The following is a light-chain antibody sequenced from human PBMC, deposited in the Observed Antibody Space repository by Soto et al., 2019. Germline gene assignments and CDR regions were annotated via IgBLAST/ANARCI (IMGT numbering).Light chain of an antibody. J-gene: IGLJ2*01. Sequence: QAALTQPASVSVSLGQSIPVPWTGSSTEVGGFKYVAWYQQHPGNTPQLLIYEVSNRPSGFFDRLSASKSGNTASLPISGRQAEDEADYYFCSYTRSATLVFAGGTNLPVL. CDR3: CSYTRSATLV. CDR2: EVS. CDR1: STEVGGFKY. V-gene: IGLV2-14*03.